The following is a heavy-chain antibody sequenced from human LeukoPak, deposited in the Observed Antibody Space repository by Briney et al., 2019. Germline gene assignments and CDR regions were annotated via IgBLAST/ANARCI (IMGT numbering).Heavy chain of an antibody. CDR1: GGTFSSYA. CDR2: IIPIFGTA. D-gene: IGHD6-19*01. V-gene: IGHV1-69*05. Sequence: WASVKVSCTASGGTFSSYAISWVRQAPGQGLEWMGGIIPIFGTANYAQKFQGRVTITTDESTSTAYMELSSLKSEDTAVYYCARYSSGWPEFDHWGQGTLVTVSS. CDR3: ARYSSGWPEFDH. J-gene: IGHJ5*02.